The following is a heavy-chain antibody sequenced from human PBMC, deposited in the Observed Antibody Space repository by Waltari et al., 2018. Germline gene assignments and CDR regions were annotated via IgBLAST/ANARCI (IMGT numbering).Heavy chain of an antibody. D-gene: IGHD6-19*01. CDR3: ARAVAVAGTNWFDP. CDR1: GYSISSGYY. CDR2: SYHSGGT. V-gene: IGHV4-38-2*01. J-gene: IGHJ5*02. Sequence: QVQLQESGPGLVKPSETLSLTCAVSGYSISSGYYWGWIRQPPGKGLEWIGSSYHSGGTYYNPSFRSRVTISGDTSKNQFSLKLSSVTAADTAVYYCARAVAVAGTNWFDPWGQGTLVTVSS.